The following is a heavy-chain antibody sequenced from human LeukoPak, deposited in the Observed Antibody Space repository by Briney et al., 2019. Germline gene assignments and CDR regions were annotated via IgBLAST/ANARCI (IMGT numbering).Heavy chain of an antibody. J-gene: IGHJ5*02. Sequence: GGSLRLSCAASGFTFSSYAMSWVRQAPGKGLEWVSGIHGSGGSTYYADSVKGRFTISKDNSKNTVYLEMNSLRAEDTALYYCAKDRSLWFGELRTWGQGPWSPSPQ. CDR3: AKDRSLWFGELRT. V-gene: IGHV3-23*01. CDR2: IHGSGGST. CDR1: GFTFSSYA. D-gene: IGHD3-10*01.